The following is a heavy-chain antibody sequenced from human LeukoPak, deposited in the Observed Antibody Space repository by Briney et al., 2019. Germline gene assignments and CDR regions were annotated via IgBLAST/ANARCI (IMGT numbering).Heavy chain of an antibody. CDR3: ARDAYYYDSSGYFVH. CDR2: IWYDGSNK. J-gene: IGHJ4*02. CDR1: GFTFSSYG. D-gene: IGHD3-22*01. V-gene: IGHV3-33*08. Sequence: QTGESLRLSCAASGFTFSSYGMHWVRQAPGKGLEWVAVIWYDGSNKYYADSVKGRFTISRDNSKNTLYLQMNSLRAEDTAVYYCARDAYYYDSSGYFVHWGQGTLVTVSS.